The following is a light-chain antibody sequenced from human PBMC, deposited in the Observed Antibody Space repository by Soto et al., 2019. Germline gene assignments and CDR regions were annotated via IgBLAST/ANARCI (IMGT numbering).Light chain of an antibody. CDR2: EVS. J-gene: IGLJ1*01. Sequence: QSVLTQPPSASGSPGQSVTISCTGTSSDVGGYNYVSWYQHHPGKAPKLMIYEVSKRPSGVPDRFSGSKSGNTASLTVSGLQAEDEADYYRSSYAGSNIYVFGTGTKVT. V-gene: IGLV2-8*01. CDR3: SSYAGSNIYV. CDR1: SSDVGGYNY.